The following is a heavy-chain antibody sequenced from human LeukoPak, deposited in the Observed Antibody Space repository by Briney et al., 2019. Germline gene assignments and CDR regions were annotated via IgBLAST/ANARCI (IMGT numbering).Heavy chain of an antibody. D-gene: IGHD3-10*01. CDR2: IYPGDSDT. V-gene: IGHV5-51*01. Sequence: PGASLQISCKGSGSPFTSYWIGWVRQLPGKGLEWMGIIYPGDSDTRYSPSFQGQVTISADKSISTAYLQWSSLKASDTAMYYCARRDRMVRGVTHFDYWGQGTLVTVSS. J-gene: IGHJ4*02. CDR3: ARRDRMVRGVTHFDY. CDR1: GSPFTSYW.